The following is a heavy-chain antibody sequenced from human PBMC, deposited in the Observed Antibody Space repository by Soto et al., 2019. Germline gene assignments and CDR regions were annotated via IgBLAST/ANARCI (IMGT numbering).Heavy chain of an antibody. CDR2: IIPILGTA. V-gene: IGHV1-69*13. Sequence: GASVKVSCKASGGTFNNNAISWVRQAPGQGLEWMGGIIPILGTANYAQKVRGRVTITADGSTSTGYMDLSSLRSEDTAVYYCARPYDSSDYYGGGMDVWGQGTTVTVSS. D-gene: IGHD3-22*01. CDR1: GGTFNNNA. CDR3: ARPYDSSDYYGGGMDV. J-gene: IGHJ6*02.